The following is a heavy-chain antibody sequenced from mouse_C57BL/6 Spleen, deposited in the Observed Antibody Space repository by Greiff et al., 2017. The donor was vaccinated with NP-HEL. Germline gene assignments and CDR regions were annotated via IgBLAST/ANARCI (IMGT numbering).Heavy chain of an antibody. Sequence: VQLQQSGAELVMPGASVKLSCKASGYTFTSYWMHWVKQRPGQGLEWIGEIDPSDSYTNYNQKFKGKSTLTVDKSSSTAYMQLSSLTSEDSAVYYCARWGTTALDYWGQGTTLTVSS. CDR3: ARWGTTALDY. CDR1: GYTFTSYW. CDR2: IDPSDSYT. D-gene: IGHD1-2*01. V-gene: IGHV1-69*01. J-gene: IGHJ2*01.